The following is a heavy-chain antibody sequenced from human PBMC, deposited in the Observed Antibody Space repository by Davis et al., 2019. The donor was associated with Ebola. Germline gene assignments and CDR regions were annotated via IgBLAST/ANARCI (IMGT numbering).Heavy chain of an antibody. D-gene: IGHD6-19*01. CDR3: ARDSQWLVDY. J-gene: IGHJ4*02. CDR2: ISSSSSYI. CDR1: GFTFSSYS. Sequence: GESLKISCAASGFTFSSYSMNWVRQAPGKGLEWVSSISSSSSYIYYADSVKGRFTISRDNAKNSLYLQMNSLRAEDTAVYYCARDSQWLVDYWGQGTLVTVSS. V-gene: IGHV3-21*01.